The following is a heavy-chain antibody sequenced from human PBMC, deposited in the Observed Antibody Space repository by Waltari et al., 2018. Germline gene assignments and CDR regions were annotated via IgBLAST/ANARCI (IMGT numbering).Heavy chain of an antibody. J-gene: IGHJ4*02. CDR3: AKDRSYGHSLAN. CDR1: GFDVRSSY. Sequence: EVQLVESGGGLLQRGGSLGLSCCGYGFDVRSSYMNWVRQAPGKGLEWVSGIHSGGNTYYADAVKGRFTISRDNSKNTLYLQMNSLRAEDTAVYYCAKDRSYGHSLANWGQGTLVTVSS. V-gene: IGHV3-53*01. D-gene: IGHD4-17*01. CDR2: IHSGGNT.